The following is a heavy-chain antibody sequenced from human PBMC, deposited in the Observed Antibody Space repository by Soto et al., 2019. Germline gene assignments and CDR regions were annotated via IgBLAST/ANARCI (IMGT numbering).Heavy chain of an antibody. CDR2: IYYSGST. CDR3: AREAPRANALDF. CDR1: GGSISSGDYY. D-gene: IGHD1-1*01. V-gene: IGHV4-30-4*01. Sequence: PSETLSLTCTVSGGSISSGDYYWSWIRQPPGKGLEWIGYIYYSGSTYYNPSLKSRVTISVDMSKNQFSLKLSSVTAADTAVYYCAREAPRANALDFWGQGTLVTVSS. J-gene: IGHJ4*02.